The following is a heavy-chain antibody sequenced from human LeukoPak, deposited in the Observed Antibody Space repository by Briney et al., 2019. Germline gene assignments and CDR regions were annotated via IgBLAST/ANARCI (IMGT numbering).Heavy chain of an antibody. CDR1: GFTFSSYA. V-gene: IGHV3-7*01. CDR2: INEDGSTT. D-gene: IGHD2-15*01. J-gene: IGHJ4*02. CDR3: ARDATRGGDFDS. Sequence: GGSLRLSCAASGFTFSSYAMSWVRQAPGRGLEWLANINEDGSTTYYVDSVRGRFTISRNNADNSLYLQMNSLRAEDTAVYYCARDATRGGDFDSWGQGTLVTVSS.